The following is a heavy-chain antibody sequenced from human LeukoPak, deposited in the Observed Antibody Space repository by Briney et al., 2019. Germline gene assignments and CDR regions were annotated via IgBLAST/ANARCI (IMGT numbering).Heavy chain of an antibody. J-gene: IGHJ3*02. V-gene: IGHV1-2*02. D-gene: IGHD3-3*01. CDR2: INPNSGGT. Sequence: ASVKVSCKASGYTFTGYYMHWVRQAPGQGLEWMGWINPNSGGTNYAQKFQGRVTMTRDTSISTAYMELSRLRSDDTAVYYCARGQGYDFWSGYPRRAFDIWGQGTMVTVSS. CDR3: ARGQGYDFWSGYPRRAFDI. CDR1: GYTFTGYY.